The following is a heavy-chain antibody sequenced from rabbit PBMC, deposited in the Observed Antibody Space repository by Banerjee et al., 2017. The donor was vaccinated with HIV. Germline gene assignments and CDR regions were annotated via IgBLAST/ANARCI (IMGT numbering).Heavy chain of an antibody. V-gene: IGHV1S40*01. CDR3: ARDLAGITGWNFNL. CDR2: IYSDSSGST. Sequence: QSLEESGGDLVKPGASLTLTCTASGFSFSSSYWICWVRQAPGKGLEWIGCIYSDSSGSTYYASWAKGRFTITKTSSTTVTPQMTSLTAADTATYFCARDLAGITGWNFNLWGPGTLVTVS. CDR1: GFSFSSSYW. D-gene: IGHD4-1*01. J-gene: IGHJ4*01.